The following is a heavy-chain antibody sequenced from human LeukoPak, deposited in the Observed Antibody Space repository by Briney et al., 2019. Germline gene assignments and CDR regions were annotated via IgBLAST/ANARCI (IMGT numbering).Heavy chain of an antibody. CDR3: ARVILTGYYKRGHSDY. V-gene: IGHV4-31*03. D-gene: IGHD3-9*01. Sequence: SQTLSLTCTVSGGSISSGGYYWSWIRQHPGKGLEWIGYIYYSGSTYYNPSLKSRVTISVDTSKNQFSLKLSSVTAADTAVYYCARVILTGYYKRGHSDYWGQGTLVTVSS. CDR1: GGSISSGGYY. J-gene: IGHJ4*02. CDR2: IYYSGST.